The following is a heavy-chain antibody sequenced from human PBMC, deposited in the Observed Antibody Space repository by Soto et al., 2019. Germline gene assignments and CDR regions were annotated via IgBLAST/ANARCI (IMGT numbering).Heavy chain of an antibody. CDR2: IYYSGST. D-gene: IGHD6-13*01. J-gene: IGHJ4*02. CDR3: AREAAARQIDY. CDR1: GASVSSGSYY. V-gene: IGHV4-61*01. Sequence: PXETLSLTCPVSGASVSSGSYYWSWIRQPPGKGLEWIGYIYYSGSTNYNPSLKSRVTISVDTSKNQFSLKLSSVTAADTAVYYCAREAAARQIDYWGQGTLVTVYS.